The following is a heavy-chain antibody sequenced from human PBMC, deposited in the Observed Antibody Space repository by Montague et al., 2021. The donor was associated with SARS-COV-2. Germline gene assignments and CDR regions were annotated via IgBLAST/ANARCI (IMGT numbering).Heavy chain of an antibody. Sequence: SETLSLTCSVSGGSMSSYHGVWIRQPPGKGLEWIGYVSYLGSTNYNLSLKSRVTISLDTSKNRFSLRVTSVTAADTAVYYCARDVRYYYDQWGQGILVTVSS. J-gene: IGHJ4*02. CDR1: GGSMSSYH. V-gene: IGHV4-59*01. D-gene: IGHD3-10*01. CDR3: ARDVRYYYDQ. CDR2: VSYLGST.